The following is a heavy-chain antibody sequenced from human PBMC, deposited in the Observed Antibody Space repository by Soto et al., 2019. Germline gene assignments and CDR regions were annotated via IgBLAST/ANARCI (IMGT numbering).Heavy chain of an antibody. D-gene: IGHD5-18*01. Sequence: SETLSLTCTVSGGSVSSGDYYWSWIRQPPGKGLEWIGYIYYSGSTNYNPSLKSRVSISLDTSRNQFSLRLTSVTAADTAVYYCARIPVDTYMINWFDPWGQGTLVTVSS. CDR2: IYYSGST. CDR3: ARIPVDTYMINWFDP. V-gene: IGHV4-61*08. J-gene: IGHJ5*02. CDR1: GGSVSSGDYY.